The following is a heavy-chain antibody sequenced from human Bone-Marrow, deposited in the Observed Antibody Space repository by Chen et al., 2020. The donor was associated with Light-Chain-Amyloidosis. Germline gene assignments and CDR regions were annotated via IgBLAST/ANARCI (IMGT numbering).Heavy chain of an antibody. CDR1: GFIFSNSA. J-gene: IGHJ3*02. V-gene: IGHV3-48*03. D-gene: IGHD6-6*01. Sequence: DVQLLESGGGLVQPGGSLRLSCAASGFIFSNSAMSWVRQAPGKGLEWVSYISSSGSTIYYADSVKGRFTISRDNAKNSLYLQMNSLRAEDTAVYYCARSCGAQLVHGAFDIWGQGTMVTVSS. CDR2: ISSSGSTI. CDR3: ARSCGAQLVHGAFDI.